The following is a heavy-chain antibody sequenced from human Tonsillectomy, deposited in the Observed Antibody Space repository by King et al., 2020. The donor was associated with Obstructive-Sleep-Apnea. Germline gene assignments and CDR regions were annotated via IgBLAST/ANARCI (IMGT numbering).Heavy chain of an antibody. CDR3: ARDCAGTPGGPWFDP. CDR2: IYYSGST. J-gene: IGHJ5*02. D-gene: IGHD2-21*01. Sequence: VQLQESGPGLVKPSQTLSLTCTVSGASISSGGYYWSWIRQLPGKGLEWFGYIYYSGSTYYNPSLKSRVTISVDTSKNQFSLKRTSVTAADTAVYYCARDCAGTPGGPWFDPWGQGTLVTVSS. CDR1: GASISSGGYY. V-gene: IGHV4-31*03.